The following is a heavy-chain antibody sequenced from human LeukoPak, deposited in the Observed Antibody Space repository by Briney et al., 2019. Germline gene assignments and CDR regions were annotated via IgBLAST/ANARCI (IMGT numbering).Heavy chain of an antibody. J-gene: IGHJ4*02. CDR2: INSKGDNI. CDR1: GFTFSDYY. Sequence: GGSLRLSCAASGFTFSDYYMSWIRQVPGKEPEWLSYINSKGDNILYRDSVKGRFTISRDNAENSLYLQMNSLKAEDTAVYYCATSRVFDYWGQGALVIVSS. V-gene: IGHV3-11*04. CDR3: ATSRVFDY.